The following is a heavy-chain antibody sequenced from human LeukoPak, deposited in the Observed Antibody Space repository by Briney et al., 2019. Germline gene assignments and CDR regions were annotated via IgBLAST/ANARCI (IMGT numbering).Heavy chain of an antibody. V-gene: IGHV4-34*01. CDR1: GGSFSGYY. CDR2: IYHSGNT. J-gene: IGHJ4*02. CDR3: ARRYYYGSGFDY. D-gene: IGHD3-10*01. Sequence: SETLSLTCAVYGGSFSGYYWSWIRQPPGKGLEWIGTIYHSGNTYYNPSLKSRVTISVDTSKNQFSLKLSSVTAADTAVYYCARRYYYGSGFDYWGQGTQVTVSS.